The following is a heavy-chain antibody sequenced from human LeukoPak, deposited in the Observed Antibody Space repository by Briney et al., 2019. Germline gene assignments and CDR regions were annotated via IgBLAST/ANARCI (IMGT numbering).Heavy chain of an antibody. D-gene: IGHD6-19*01. V-gene: IGHV3-33*01. Sequence: GTSLRLSCAASGFPFSSYGMHWVRQAPGKGLEWVARLVYDARSDYANSVKGRFSISRDDSKNTLFLDMSNLRVEDTALYYCARDLSAAFDFWGQGVLVTVSS. CDR1: GFPFSSYG. J-gene: IGHJ4*02. CDR3: ARDLSAAFDF. CDR2: LVYDARS.